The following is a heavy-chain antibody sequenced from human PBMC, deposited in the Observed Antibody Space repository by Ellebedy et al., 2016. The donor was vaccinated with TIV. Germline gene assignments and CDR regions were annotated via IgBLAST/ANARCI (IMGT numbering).Heavy chain of an antibody. CDR2: IYYSGST. D-gene: IGHD4-17*01. J-gene: IGHJ5*02. CDR1: GGSISSSSYY. V-gene: IGHV4-39*01. CDR3: ARRNDYGDYNNWFDP. Sequence: MPSETLSLTCAVSGGSISSSSYYWGWIRQPPGKGLEWIGNIYYSGSTYYNPSLKSRVPISLDTFKNQFSLTLSSVTAADTAVYYCARRNDYGDYNNWFDPWGQGTLVTVSS.